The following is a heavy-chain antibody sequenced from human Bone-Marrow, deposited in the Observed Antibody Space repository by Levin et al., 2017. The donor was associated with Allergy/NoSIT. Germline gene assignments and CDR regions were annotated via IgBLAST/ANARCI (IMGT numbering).Heavy chain of an antibody. Sequence: GGSLRLSCAASGFTFNRYSMNWVRQAPGKGLEWVSYISSSGSTMYYADSVQGRFTISRDNAKNSVYLQMHSLRDEDTAVYFCASRIIFSGSYDNYFDSWGRGTLVTVSS. CDR2: ISSSGSTM. D-gene: IGHD1-26*01. V-gene: IGHV3-48*02. CDR3: ASRIIFSGSYDNYFDS. CDR1: GFTFNRYS. J-gene: IGHJ4*02.